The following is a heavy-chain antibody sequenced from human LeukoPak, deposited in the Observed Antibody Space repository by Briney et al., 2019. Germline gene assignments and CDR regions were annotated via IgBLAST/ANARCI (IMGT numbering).Heavy chain of an antibody. Sequence: SVTVSCTASGGSFSRYAISWVRQAPGQGLEWMGGIIPIFGTANYAQKFQGRVTITADESTRTAYMELRTLRSEDTAIYYCARGSGETGGYYYVYWGRGTPVTVSS. CDR1: GGSFSRYA. V-gene: IGHV1-69*13. CDR3: ARGSGETGGYYYVY. D-gene: IGHD3-22*01. J-gene: IGHJ4*02. CDR2: IIPIFGTA.